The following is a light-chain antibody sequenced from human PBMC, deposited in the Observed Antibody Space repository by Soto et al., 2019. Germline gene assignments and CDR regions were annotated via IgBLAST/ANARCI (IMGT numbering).Light chain of an antibody. CDR3: QQYNSYSLTWT. Sequence: IQRTQSPSTLSASVGDRVTITCRASQSISSWLAWYQQKPGKAPKLLIYDASSLESGVPSRFSGSGSGTEFTLTISSLQPDDFATYYCQQYNSYSLTWTFGQGTKVDIK. J-gene: IGKJ1*01. CDR1: QSISSW. CDR2: DAS. V-gene: IGKV1-5*01.